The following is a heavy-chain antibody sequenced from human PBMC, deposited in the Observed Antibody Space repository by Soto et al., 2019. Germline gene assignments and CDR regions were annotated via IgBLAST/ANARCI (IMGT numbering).Heavy chain of an antibody. CDR3: ARDPSDSSGYPFDY. V-gene: IGHV3-30-3*01. CDR2: ISYDGSNK. CDR1: GFTFSSSA. Sequence: PGGSLRLSCAASGFTFSSSAMHWVRHAPGKGLEWVAVISYDGSNKYYADSVKGRFTISRDNSKNTLYLQMNSLRAEDTAVYYCARDPSDSSGYPFDYWGQGTLVTVSS. D-gene: IGHD3-22*01. J-gene: IGHJ4*02.